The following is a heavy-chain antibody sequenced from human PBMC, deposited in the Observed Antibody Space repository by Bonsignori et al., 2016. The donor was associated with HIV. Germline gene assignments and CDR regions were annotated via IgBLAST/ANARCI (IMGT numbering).Heavy chain of an antibody. CDR3: ASADQGYFDY. CDR2: INHSGST. J-gene: IGHJ4*02. Sequence: WIRQPPGKGLEWIGEINHSGSTNYNPSLKSRVTISVDTSKNQFSLKLSSVTAADTAVYYCASADQGYFDYWGQGTLVTVSS. V-gene: IGHV4-34*01.